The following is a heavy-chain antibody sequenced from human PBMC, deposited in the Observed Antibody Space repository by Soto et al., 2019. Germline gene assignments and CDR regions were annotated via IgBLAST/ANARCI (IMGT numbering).Heavy chain of an antibody. CDR1: GFTFSSYA. D-gene: IGHD3-3*01. J-gene: IGHJ4*02. Sequence: GGSLRLSCAASGFTFSSYAMSWVRQAPGKVLEWVSAISGSGGSTYYADSVKGRFTISRDNSKNTLYLQMNSLRAEDTAVYYCAKDGGDFWSGYYRPFDYWGQGTLVTVSS. CDR2: ISGSGGST. V-gene: IGHV3-23*01. CDR3: AKDGGDFWSGYYRPFDY.